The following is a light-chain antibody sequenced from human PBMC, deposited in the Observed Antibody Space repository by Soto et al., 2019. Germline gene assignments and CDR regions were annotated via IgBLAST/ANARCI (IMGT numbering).Light chain of an antibody. J-gene: IGKJ5*01. CDR2: GAS. CDR3: EQTYSTPVT. V-gene: IGKV1-39*01. CDR1: QKINNY. Sequence: DIPMTQSPSSLSASVGDRVTVTCRTSQKINNYLNWYQQKPGKAPKLLIYGASSVQSGVPLRFSGSGSGTEFTLTISSLQPEDFAIYYCEQTYSTPVTFGQGTRLEVK.